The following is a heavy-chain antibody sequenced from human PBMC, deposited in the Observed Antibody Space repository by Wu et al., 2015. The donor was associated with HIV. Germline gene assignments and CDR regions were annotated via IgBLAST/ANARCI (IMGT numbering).Heavy chain of an antibody. Sequence: QVQLVQSGAEVKKPGASVKVSCKASGYTFTSYDINWVRQATGQGLEWMGWMNPNSGNTGYAQKFQGRVTMTRNTSISTAYMELSSLRSEDTAVYYCARTYYDILTGYYRGDYFDYWARERWSPSPQ. J-gene: IGHJ4*02. CDR1: GYTFTSYD. CDR2: MNPNSGNT. D-gene: IGHD3-9*01. CDR3: ARTYYDILTGYYRGDYFDY. V-gene: IGHV1-8*01.